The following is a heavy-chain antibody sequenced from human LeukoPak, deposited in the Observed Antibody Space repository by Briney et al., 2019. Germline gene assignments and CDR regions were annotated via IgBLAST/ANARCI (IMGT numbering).Heavy chain of an antibody. D-gene: IGHD2-2*02. CDR3: ARGYCSSTSCYIRNWGGGPIDY. V-gene: IGHV1-8*03. CDR1: GYSFTGYY. Sequence: ASVKVSCKASGYSFTGYYIHWVRQAPGQGLEWMGWMNPNSGNTGYAQKFQGRVTITRNTSISTAYMELSGLRSEDTAVYYCARGYCSSTSCYIRNWGGGPIDYWGQGTLVTVSS. CDR2: MNPNSGNT. J-gene: IGHJ4*02.